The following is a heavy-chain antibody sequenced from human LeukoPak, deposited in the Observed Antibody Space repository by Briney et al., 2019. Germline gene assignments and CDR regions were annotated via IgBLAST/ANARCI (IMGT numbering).Heavy chain of an antibody. D-gene: IGHD3-10*01. CDR1: AGSVSSGSYY. V-gene: IGHV4-61*01. CDR2: IYKSGST. J-gene: IGHJ4*02. Sequence: SETLSLTCTVSAGSVSSGSYYWSWIRQPPGKGLEWIGYIYKSGSTNYNPSLKSRVTISVDASKNQFSLKLNSVSAADTVGYYCARNRLYGSGSGDFDHWGQGTLVTVSS. CDR3: ARNRLYGSGSGDFDH.